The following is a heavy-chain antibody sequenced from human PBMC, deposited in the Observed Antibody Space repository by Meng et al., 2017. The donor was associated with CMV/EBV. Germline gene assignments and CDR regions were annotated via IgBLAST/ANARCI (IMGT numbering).Heavy chain of an antibody. CDR1: GSSLSTSVVG. Sequence: QSPLKRPGTTLVNPPQTLPLTCTFPGSSLSTSVVGVGWSRQPPGKALEWLALIYWDDDKRYSPSLKSRLTITKDTSKTQVVLTMTNMDPVDTATYYCAHSPSLQLVRHWFDPWGQGTLVTVSS. J-gene: IGHJ5*02. CDR2: IYWDDDK. V-gene: IGHV2-5*02. CDR3: AHSPSLQLVRHWFDP. D-gene: IGHD6-6*01.